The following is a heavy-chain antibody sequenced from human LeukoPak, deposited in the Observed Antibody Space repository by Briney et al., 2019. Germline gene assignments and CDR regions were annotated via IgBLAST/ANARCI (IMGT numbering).Heavy chain of an antibody. CDR1: GGSISSYY. V-gene: IGHV4-59*01. J-gene: IGHJ5*02. CDR2: IYYSGST. D-gene: IGHD2-2*01. Sequence: SETLSLTCTVSGGSISSYYWSWIRQPPGKGLEWVGYIYYSGSTNYNPSLKSRVTISVDTSKNQFSLKLSSVTAADTAVYYCARAGCSSTSCHPRDNWFDPWGQGTLVTISS. CDR3: ARAGCSSTSCHPRDNWFDP.